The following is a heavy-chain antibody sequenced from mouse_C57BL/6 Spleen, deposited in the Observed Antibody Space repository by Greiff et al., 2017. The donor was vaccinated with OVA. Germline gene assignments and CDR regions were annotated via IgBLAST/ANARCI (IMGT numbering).Heavy chain of an antibody. CDR1: GFTFSDYG. CDR2: ISNLAYSI. CDR3: ARHPTNYGNYWYFDV. J-gene: IGHJ1*03. V-gene: IGHV5-15*01. D-gene: IGHD2-1*01. Sequence: EVKVVESGGGLVQPGGSLKLSCAASGFTFSDYGMAWVRQAPRKGPEWVAFISNLAYSIYYADTVTGRFTISRENAKNTLYLEMSSLRSEDTAMYYCARHPTNYGNYWYFDVWGTGTTVTVSS.